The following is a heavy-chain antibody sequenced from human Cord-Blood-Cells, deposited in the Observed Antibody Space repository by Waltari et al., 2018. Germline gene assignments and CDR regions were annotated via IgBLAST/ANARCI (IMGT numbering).Heavy chain of an antibody. Sequence: EVQLVESGGGLVQPGRSLGLSCAASGFSFDDSPMPWVRLHPCKGLEWVSGISWNSGSIGYADSVKGRFTISRDNAKNSLYLQMNSLRAEDTALYYCAKDIGYSYGYQFGVFDYWGQGTLVTVSS. D-gene: IGHD5-18*01. CDR1: GFSFDDSP. CDR2: ISWNSGSI. CDR3: AKDIGYSYGYQFGVFDY. J-gene: IGHJ4*02. V-gene: IGHV3-9*01.